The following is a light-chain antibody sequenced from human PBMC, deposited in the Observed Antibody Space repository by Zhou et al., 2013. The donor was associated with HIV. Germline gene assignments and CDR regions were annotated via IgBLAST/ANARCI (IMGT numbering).Light chain of an antibody. V-gene: IGKV1-39*01. CDR3: QQANSFPIT. CDR1: QPISKF. J-gene: IGKJ5*01. CDR2: GAS. Sequence: DIQMTQSPSSLSASVGDRVNISCRTSQPISKFLNWYQQKLGTPPKLLIYGASSLQSGVPSRFSGSGSGTDFTLTISSLQPEDFATYYCQQANSFPITFGQGTRLEIK.